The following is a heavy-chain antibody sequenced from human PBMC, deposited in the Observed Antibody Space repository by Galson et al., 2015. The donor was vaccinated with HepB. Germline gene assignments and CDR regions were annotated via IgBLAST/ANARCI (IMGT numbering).Heavy chain of an antibody. CDR2: IRYDGSNK. D-gene: IGHD3-10*01. CDR3: AKEREYYYGSGGPLDY. CDR1: GFTFSSYG. Sequence: SLRLSCAASGFTFSSYGMHWVRQAPGKGLEWVAFIRYDGSNKYYADSVKGRFTISRDNSKNTLYLQMNSLRAEDTAVYYCAKEREYYYGSGGPLDYWGQGTLVTVSS. V-gene: IGHV3-30*02. J-gene: IGHJ4*02.